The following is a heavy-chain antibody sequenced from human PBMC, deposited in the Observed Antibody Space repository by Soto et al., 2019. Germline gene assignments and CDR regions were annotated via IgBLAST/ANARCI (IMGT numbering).Heavy chain of an antibody. V-gene: IGHV4-31*03. CDR2: IYYSGST. Sequence: QVQLQESGPGLVKPSQTLSLTCTVSGGSISSGGYYWSWIRQHPGKGLEWIGYIYYSGSTYYNPSLKSRVTISVDTSKNQFSLKRSSVTAADTAVYSCAREEPTDNWFDPWGQGTLVTVSS. CDR3: AREEPTDNWFDP. D-gene: IGHD4-17*01. CDR1: GGSISSGGYY. J-gene: IGHJ5*02.